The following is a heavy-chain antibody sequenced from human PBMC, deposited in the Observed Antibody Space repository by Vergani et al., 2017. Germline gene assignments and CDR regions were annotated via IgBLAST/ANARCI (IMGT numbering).Heavy chain of an antibody. V-gene: IGHV3-23*01. CDR2: ISGSGGST. J-gene: IGHJ6*03. CDR1: GFTFSINA. CDR3: ASSSSPLGPDYYYSMDV. D-gene: IGHD6-6*01. Sequence: EVQLLESGGGLVQPGGSLRLPCAASGFTFSINAMSWVRQPPGKGREWVSAISGSGGSTYYADSLKGRLPISSDNAKTTLYLQRNSLRAEDTDVYYCASSSSPLGPDYYYSMDVWGKGTTVTVSS.